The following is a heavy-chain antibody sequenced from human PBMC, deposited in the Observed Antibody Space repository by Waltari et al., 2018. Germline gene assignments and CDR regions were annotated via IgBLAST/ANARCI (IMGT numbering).Heavy chain of an antibody. CDR3: ARVEGSGSYYNEDY. Sequence: QVQLQQWGAGLLKPSETLSLTCAVYGGSFSGYYWSWIRQPPGKGLEWIGEINHSGSTNYHPSLKSRVTISVDTSKNQFSLKLSSVTAADTAVYYCARVEGSGSYYNEDYWGQGTLVTVSS. V-gene: IGHV4-34*01. CDR2: INHSGST. CDR1: GGSFSGYY. J-gene: IGHJ4*02. D-gene: IGHD3-10*01.